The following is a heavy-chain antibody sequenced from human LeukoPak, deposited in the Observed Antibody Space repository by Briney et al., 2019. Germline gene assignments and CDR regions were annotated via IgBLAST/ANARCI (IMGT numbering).Heavy chain of an antibody. CDR1: GDSISSSGYY. J-gene: IGHJ4*02. V-gene: IGHV4-39*07. Sequence: SETLSLTCTVSGDSISSSGYYWGWIRQPPGKGLEWIGRIYTSGSTNYNPSLKSRVTMSVDTSKNQFSLKLSSVTVADTAVYYCARYIPARPGFDYWGQGTLVTVSS. D-gene: IGHD6-6*01. CDR2: IYTSGST. CDR3: ARYIPARPGFDY.